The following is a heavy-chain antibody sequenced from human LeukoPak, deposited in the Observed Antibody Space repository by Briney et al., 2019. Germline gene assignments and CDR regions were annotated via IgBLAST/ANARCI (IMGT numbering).Heavy chain of an antibody. CDR2: FSSDGDST. CDR1: GFPSNGNV. V-gene: IGHV3-64*01. CDR3: ARADCSSSSCYTVAY. Sequence: QAGGSLRLSCAASGFPSNGNVMNWVRQVPGKGLEFVSGFSSDGDSTYYANSVKGRFIISRDNSKNMLYLQMGSLRAEDMAMYYCARADCSSSSCYTVAYWGQGTLVTVSS. D-gene: IGHD2-2*02. J-gene: IGHJ4*02.